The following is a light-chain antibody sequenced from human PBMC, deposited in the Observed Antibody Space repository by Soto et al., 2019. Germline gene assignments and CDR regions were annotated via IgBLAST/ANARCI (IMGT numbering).Light chain of an antibody. V-gene: IGLV1-44*01. Sequence: QSVLTQPPSASGTPGQRVSFSCSGSTSNIGSNTVNWYQQLPGTAPKILIYSNSQRPSGVPERFSCSKSGTSASLAISGLQSEDEAGYYCSTWDDSLNGWVFGGGTKLTVL. J-gene: IGLJ3*02. CDR1: TSNIGSNT. CDR3: STWDDSLNGWV. CDR2: SNS.